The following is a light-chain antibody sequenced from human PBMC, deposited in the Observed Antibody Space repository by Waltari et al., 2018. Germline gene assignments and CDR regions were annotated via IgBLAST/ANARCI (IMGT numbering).Light chain of an antibody. CDR1: TNDIGSYDY. CDR2: EVS. V-gene: IGLV2-8*01. J-gene: IGLJ2*01. CDR3: SSYVASRIV. Sequence: QSALTQPPSASGSPGQSVTLSCTRTTNDIGSYDYVSWYQHHPGKAPKLIIYEVSNRPSGVSKRFSGSKSGSTASLTVSALQVEDEAIYYCSSYVASRIVFGGGTRLTVL.